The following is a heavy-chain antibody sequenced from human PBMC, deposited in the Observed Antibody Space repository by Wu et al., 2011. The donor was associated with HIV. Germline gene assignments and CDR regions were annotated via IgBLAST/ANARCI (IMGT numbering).Heavy chain of an antibody. CDR1: GYTFTGYY. CDR3: ASGGVGAFDY. Sequence: QVQLVQSGAEVRKPGASVRVSCKTSGYTFTGYYIHWVRQAPGQGLEWMGWINPDTGATKYSQKSQGRVSMTRDTSISTAYMELNRLRSDDTAVYYCASGGVGAFDYVGPGNAGHRLL. D-gene: IGHD1-26*01. V-gene: IGHV1-2*02. CDR2: INPDTGAT. J-gene: IGHJ4*02.